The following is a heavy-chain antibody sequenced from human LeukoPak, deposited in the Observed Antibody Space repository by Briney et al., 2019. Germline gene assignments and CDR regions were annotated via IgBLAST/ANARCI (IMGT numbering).Heavy chain of an antibody. CDR1: GYTFTGYY. V-gene: IGHV1-2*02. CDR3: ARGPEYEFPYYDFWSGYWSEGGTDY. CDR2: INPNSGGT. D-gene: IGHD3-3*01. Sequence: GASVKVSCKASGYTFTGYYMHWVRQAPGQGLEWMGWINPNSGGTNYAQKFQGRVTMTRDTSISTAYMELSRLRSDDTAVYYCARGPEYEFPYYDFWSGYWSEGGTDYWGQGTLVTVSA. J-gene: IGHJ4*02.